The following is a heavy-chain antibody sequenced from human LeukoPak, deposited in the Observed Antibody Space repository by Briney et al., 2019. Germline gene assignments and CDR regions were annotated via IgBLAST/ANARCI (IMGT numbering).Heavy chain of an antibody. D-gene: IGHD2-21*02. CDR3: TRGDPDK. CDR2: ISDTT. Sequence: GGSLRLSCAASGFTFSSYGMIWVRQAPGKGLEWVSGISDTTYYADSVKGRFTISRDNVRNSLYLQMNSLRAEDTAVYYCTRGDPDKWGQGTLVIVSS. CDR1: GFTFSSYG. J-gene: IGHJ4*02. V-gene: IGHV3-21*04.